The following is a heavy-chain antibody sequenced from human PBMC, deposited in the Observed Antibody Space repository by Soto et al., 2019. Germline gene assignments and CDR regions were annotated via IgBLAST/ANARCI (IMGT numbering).Heavy chain of an antibody. J-gene: IGHJ6*02. CDR2: ITPNSGGT. CDR1: GHTFTGYY. CDR3: ARDFWSGYSRYYYYGMDV. D-gene: IGHD3-3*01. V-gene: IGHV1-2*02. Sequence: QVQLVQSGAEVKKPGASVKVSCKASGHTFTGYYMHWVRQAPGQGLEWMGWITPNSGGTNYAQKFKGRVTMNRDTSISTAYMELSRLRSDDTAVYYCARDFWSGYSRYYYYGMDVWGQGTTVTVSS.